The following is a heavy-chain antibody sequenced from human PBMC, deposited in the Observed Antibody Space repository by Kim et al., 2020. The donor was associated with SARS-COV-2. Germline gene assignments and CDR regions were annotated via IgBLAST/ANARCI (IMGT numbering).Heavy chain of an antibody. J-gene: IGHJ6*02. V-gene: IGHV3-48*02. D-gene: IGHD3-10*01. CDR1: GFTFSSDG. CDR2: ISSRSSFI. CDR3: ARDHTDYYGSGVGMDV. Sequence: GGSLRLSCAASGFTFSSDGMNWVRQAPGKGLKWVSYISSRSSFIYYADSVKGRFTISRDNAKNSLYLQMNSLRDEDTAVYYCARDHTDYYGSGVGMDVWGQGTTVTVSS.